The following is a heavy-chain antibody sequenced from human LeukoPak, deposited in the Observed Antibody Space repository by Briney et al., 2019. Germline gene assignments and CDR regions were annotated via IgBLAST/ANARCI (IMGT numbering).Heavy chain of an antibody. Sequence: PSETLSLTCTVSGGSISSYYWSWIRQPPGKGLEWIGYIYYNGSTNYNPSLKSRVTISVDTSKNQFSLKLSSVTAADTAVYYCARGRLLFGVVTPYGMDVWGQGTTVTVSS. D-gene: IGHD3-3*01. J-gene: IGHJ6*02. CDR3: ARGRLLFGVVTPYGMDV. CDR2: IYYNGST. CDR1: GGSISSYY. V-gene: IGHV4-59*08.